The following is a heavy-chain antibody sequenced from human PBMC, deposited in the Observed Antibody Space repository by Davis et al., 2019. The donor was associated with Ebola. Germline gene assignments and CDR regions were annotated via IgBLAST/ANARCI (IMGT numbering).Heavy chain of an antibody. V-gene: IGHV3-23*01. Sequence: GGSLRLSCAASGFTFSTYAMGWVRQAPGKGLEWVSDISSGGGAPYYADSVKGRFTTFRDNPKNTLYLQMNSLRAEDTAVYYCTKGPKTGCFDAWGQGTLVTFSS. CDR2: ISSGGGAP. J-gene: IGHJ5*02. D-gene: IGHD1-1*01. CDR3: TKGPKTGCFDA. CDR1: GFTFSTYA.